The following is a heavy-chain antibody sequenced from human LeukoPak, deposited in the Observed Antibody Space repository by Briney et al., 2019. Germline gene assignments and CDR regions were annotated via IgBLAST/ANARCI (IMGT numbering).Heavy chain of an antibody. CDR2: ISNTGGST. V-gene: IGHV3-23*01. D-gene: IGHD2-15*01. Sequence: GGSLRLSCAASGFSFNTYAMSWVRQTPGKGLEWVSSISNTGGSTYYADSVKGRFTISRDNSKNTLYLQMNSLRAEDTAVYYREHQVGYFSNGSCYFTYWGDRTLLTVVS. CDR3: EHQVGYFSNGSCYFTY. CDR1: GFSFNTYA. J-gene: IGHJ4*03.